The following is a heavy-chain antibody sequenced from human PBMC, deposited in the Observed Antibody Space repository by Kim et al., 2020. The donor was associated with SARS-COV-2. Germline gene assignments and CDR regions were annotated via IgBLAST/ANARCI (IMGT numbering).Heavy chain of an antibody. V-gene: IGHV3-74*01. J-gene: IGHJ4*02. Sequence: GGSLRLSCEASGFTFNNYWMQWVRQVPGKGLVWVSRINSDETANYADSVKGRFTISRDNAKNTVYLQMNSLRAEDTAVYYCVRGGIQTWTKPYFFDYWGPGTLVTVSS. CDR1: GFTFNNYW. CDR3: VRGGIQTWTKPYFFDY. D-gene: IGHD5-18*01. CDR2: INSDETA.